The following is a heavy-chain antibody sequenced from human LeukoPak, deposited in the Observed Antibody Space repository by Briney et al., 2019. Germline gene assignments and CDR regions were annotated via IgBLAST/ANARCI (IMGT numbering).Heavy chain of an antibody. CDR3: AKPVQRYCSGGSCYASYFDY. CDR1: GFTFSSYG. Sequence: PGGSLRLSCAASGFTFSSYGMHWVRQAPGKGLEWVAFIRYDGSNKYYADSAKGRFTISRDNSKNTLYLQMNSLRAEDTAVYYCAKPVQRYCSGGSCYASYFDYWGQGTLVTVTS. V-gene: IGHV3-30*02. J-gene: IGHJ4*02. CDR2: IRYDGSNK. D-gene: IGHD2-15*01.